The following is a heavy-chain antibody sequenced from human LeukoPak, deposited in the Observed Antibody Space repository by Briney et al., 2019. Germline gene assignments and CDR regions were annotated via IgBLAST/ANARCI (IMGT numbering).Heavy chain of an antibody. CDR2: IYYSGST. J-gene: IGHJ4*02. Sequence: SETLSLTCTVSGGSVSSYYCSWIRQPPGKGLECIGYIYYSGSTNYNPSLKSRVTISVDTSKSQFSLKLSSVTAADTAVYYSGSTNYNPSLKSRVTISVDTSKNQFSLKLSSVTAADTAVYYCARSGTLLWFGELFFDYWGQGTLVTVSS. CDR3: GSTNYNPSLKSRVTISVDTSKNQFSLKLSSVTAADTAVYYCARSGTLLWFGELFFDY. D-gene: IGHD3-10*01. V-gene: IGHV4-59*02. CDR1: GGSVSSYY.